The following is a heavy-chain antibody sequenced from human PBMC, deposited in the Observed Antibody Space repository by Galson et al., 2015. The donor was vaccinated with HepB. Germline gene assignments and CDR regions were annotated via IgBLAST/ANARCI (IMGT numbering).Heavy chain of an antibody. J-gene: IGHJ4*02. Sequence: SLRLSCAVSGFSFSSYAMIWIRQAPGKGLEWVSTVTGSGDSTYYADSVKGRFTISRDNSKNTLYLQMNSLRADDTALYYCAKARGRDSAYDCDYWGQGTLVTVST. CDR3: AKARGRDSAYDCDY. CDR2: VTGSGDST. CDR1: GFSFSSYA. D-gene: IGHD5-12*01. V-gene: IGHV3-23*01.